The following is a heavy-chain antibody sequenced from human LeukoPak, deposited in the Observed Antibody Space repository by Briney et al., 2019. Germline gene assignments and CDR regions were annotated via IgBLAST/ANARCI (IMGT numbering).Heavy chain of an antibody. CDR3: ATDLGYCSSTTCDTFDY. Sequence: ASVKVSCKASGYTFTSSGISGVGQAPGQGLAWMGWISTHDVNTKYAQKLQGRVTLTTDTYTSTAYMELRSLRSDDTAVYYCATDLGYCSSTTCDTFDYWGQGTLVTVSS. J-gene: IGHJ4*02. D-gene: IGHD2-2*01. V-gene: IGHV1-18*01. CDR2: ISTHDVNT. CDR1: GYTFTSSG.